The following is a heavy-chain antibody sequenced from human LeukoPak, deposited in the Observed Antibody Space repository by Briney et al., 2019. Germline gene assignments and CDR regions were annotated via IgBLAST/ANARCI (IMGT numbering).Heavy chain of an antibody. Sequence: GESLQISCNGFGSSFSTYWIGWVRPLPGKGLEWMGIIRPGDSDIRYSPSFQGQVTISADKSISTAYLQWSSLKASDTAMYYCARNSENINGWYGEFDPWGQGTLVTVSS. CDR3: ARNSENINGWYGEFDP. V-gene: IGHV5-51*01. J-gene: IGHJ5*02. CDR1: GSSFSTYW. D-gene: IGHD6-19*01. CDR2: IRPGDSDI.